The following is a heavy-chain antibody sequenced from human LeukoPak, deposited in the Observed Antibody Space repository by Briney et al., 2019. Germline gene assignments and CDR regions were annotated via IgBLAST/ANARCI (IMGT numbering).Heavy chain of an antibody. D-gene: IGHD2-21*01. J-gene: IGHJ4*02. CDR1: GFTFSNYH. Sequence: GGSLRLSCAASGFTFSNYHINWVRQAPGKGLEWVSSISDSSRSIYYADSVKGRFTISRDNAKNSLYLQMNSLRAEDTAVYYCARGLCGGDCYDYWGQGTLVTVSS. CDR2: ISDSSRSI. V-gene: IGHV3-21*06. CDR3: ARGLCGGDCYDY.